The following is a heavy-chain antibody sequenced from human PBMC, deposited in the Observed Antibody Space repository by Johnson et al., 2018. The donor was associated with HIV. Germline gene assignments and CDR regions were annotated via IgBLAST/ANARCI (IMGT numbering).Heavy chain of an antibody. CDR2: IYSGGST. D-gene: IGHD1-1*01. CDR1: GFSFDDYD. V-gene: IGHV3-66*01. CDR3: ARKKATVFSTTSTNDAFDI. J-gene: IGHJ3*02. Sequence: VQLVESGGGVVRPGGSLRLSCAASGFSFDDYDMSWVRQAPGKGLEWVSVIYSGGSTYYADSVKGRFTISRDNSKNTLYLQMNSLRAEDTAVYYCARKKATVFSTTSTNDAFDIWGQGTMVTVSS.